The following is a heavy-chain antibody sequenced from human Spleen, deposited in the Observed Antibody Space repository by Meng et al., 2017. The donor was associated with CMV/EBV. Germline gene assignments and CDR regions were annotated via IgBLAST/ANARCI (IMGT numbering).Heavy chain of an antibody. V-gene: IGHV4-34*12. J-gene: IGHJ6*02. CDR2: IVHSGST. CDR3: ARVLGHTVTMFGVITNHYYGTDV. D-gene: IGHD3-3*01. Sequence: SETLSLTCAVSGGSFSGYYWIWIRQSPGKGLEWIGEIVHSGSTDYNPSLKSRVTISIDTSKNQFSLEMRSLTAADTAVYYSARVLGHTVTMFGVITNHYYGTDVWGQGTTVTVSS. CDR1: GGSFSGYY.